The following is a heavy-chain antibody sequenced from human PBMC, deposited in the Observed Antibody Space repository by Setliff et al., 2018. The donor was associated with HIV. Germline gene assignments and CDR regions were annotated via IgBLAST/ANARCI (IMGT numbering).Heavy chain of an antibody. V-gene: IGHV1-46*01. CDR3: VRDSYYNFWTSHYNGMDIWGQWTPVTVSRDNSKNTLFLQMNSLTAEDTAVYYCAKGFFNNRNDYGDYFDY. J-gene: IGHJ4*02. CDR1: GYTFTSYY. D-gene: IGHD3-3*01. CDR2: INPSGGST. Sequence: ASVKVSCKASGYTFTSYYMHWVRQAPGQGLEWMGIINPSGGSTSYAQNFQGRVTMTRDTSTSTVYMELRRLKFEDTAVYFCVRDSYYNFWTSHYNGMDIWGQWTPVTVSRDNSKNTLFLQMNSLTAEDTAVYYCAKGFFNNRNDYGDYFDYWGRGTLVTVSS.